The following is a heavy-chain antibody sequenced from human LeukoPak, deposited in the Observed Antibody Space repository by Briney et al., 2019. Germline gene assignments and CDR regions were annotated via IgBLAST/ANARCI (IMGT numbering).Heavy chain of an antibody. J-gene: IGHJ5*02. CDR3: ARDLELREGWFDP. Sequence: ASVKVSCKASGYTFTGYYMHWVRQAPGQGLEWMGWINPNSGGTNYAQKFQGRVIMTRDTSISTAYMELSRLRSDDTAVYYCARDLELREGWFDPWGQGTLVTVSS. CDR1: GYTFTGYY. D-gene: IGHD1-7*01. CDR2: INPNSGGT. V-gene: IGHV1-2*02.